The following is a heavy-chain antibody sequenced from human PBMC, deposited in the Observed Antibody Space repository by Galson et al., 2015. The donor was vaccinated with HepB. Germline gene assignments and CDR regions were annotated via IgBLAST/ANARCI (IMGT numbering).Heavy chain of an antibody. V-gene: IGHV3-15*01. CDR1: EFNFKNAW. J-gene: IGHJ6*02. Sequence: SLRLSCAASEFNFKNAWMNWVRQAPGKGLEWVGRIKSQIDGATADYAGPVKGRFTISRDDSESTLYLQMNTLKPGDSGVYYCTTGGPYMTSSRPYNHHSSGYFWGRGTTVTVSS. CDR3: TTGGPYMTSSRPYNHHSSGYF. D-gene: IGHD3-22*01. CDR2: IKSQIDGATA.